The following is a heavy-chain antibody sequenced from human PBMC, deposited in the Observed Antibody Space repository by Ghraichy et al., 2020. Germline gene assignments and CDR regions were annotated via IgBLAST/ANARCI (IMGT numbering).Heavy chain of an antibody. CDR3: ARTRAGVFFDF. CDR2: NSDSGRTK. Sequence: LSLTCAASGFIFRDYHMSWIRQAPGKGLEWVSYNSDSGRTKYYADSVEGRLIISRDNAKNSLYLQMNSLRDEDTAVYYFARTRAGVFFDFWGQGALVIVSA. D-gene: IGHD3-10*01. J-gene: IGHJ4*02. CDR1: GFIFRDYH. V-gene: IGHV3-11*01.